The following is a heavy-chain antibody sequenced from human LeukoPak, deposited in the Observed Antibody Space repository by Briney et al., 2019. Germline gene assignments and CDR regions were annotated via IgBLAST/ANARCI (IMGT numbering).Heavy chain of an antibody. Sequence: SGTLSLTCAVSGGSISSSNWWSWVRQPPGKGLEWIGEIYHSGSTYHNPSLKSRVTISVDRSKNQFSLKLSSVTAADTAVYYCARDRYYYDSSGYYPYYYYGMDVWGQGTTVTVSS. CDR1: GGSISSSNW. V-gene: IGHV4-4*02. CDR2: IYHSGST. J-gene: IGHJ6*02. D-gene: IGHD3-22*01. CDR3: ARDRYYYDSSGYYPYYYYGMDV.